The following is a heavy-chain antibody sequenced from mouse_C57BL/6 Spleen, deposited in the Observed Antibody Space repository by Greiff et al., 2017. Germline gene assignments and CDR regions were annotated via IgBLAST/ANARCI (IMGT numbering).Heavy chain of an antibody. CDR2: IDPSGSYT. V-gene: IGHV1-59*01. CDR1: GYTFTSYW. Sequence: QVQLQQPGAELVRPGTSVKLSCKASGYTFTSYWMHWVKQRPGPGLEWIGVIDPSGSYTNYNQKVKGKATLTVDTSSSTAYMQRSSLASEDFAVYYCARGFAYWGQGTLVTVSA. J-gene: IGHJ3*01. CDR3: ARGFAY.